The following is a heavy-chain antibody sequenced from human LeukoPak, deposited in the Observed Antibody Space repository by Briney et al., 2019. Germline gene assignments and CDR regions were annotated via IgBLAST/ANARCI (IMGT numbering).Heavy chain of an antibody. D-gene: IGHD6-13*01. J-gene: IGHJ6*03. CDR1: GGTFSSYA. CDR2: IIPIFGTA. CDR3: ARERQQLGDYYYYMDV. Sequence: SVKVSCKASGGTFSSYAISWVRQAPGQGLEWMGGIIPIFGTANYTQKFQGRVTITADESTSTAYMELSSLRSEDTAVYYCARERQQLGDYYYYMDVWGKGTTVTVSS. V-gene: IGHV1-69*01.